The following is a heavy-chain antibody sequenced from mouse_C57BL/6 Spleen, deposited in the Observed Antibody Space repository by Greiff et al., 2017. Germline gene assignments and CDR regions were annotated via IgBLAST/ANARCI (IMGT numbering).Heavy chain of an antibody. J-gene: IGHJ2*01. Sequence: EVQLQQSGPELVKPGASVKISCKASGYTFTDYYMNWVKQSHGKSLEWIGDINPNNGGTSYNQKFKGKATLTVDKSSSTAYMQLKSLTSEDSAVYYCATRGNTDYWGQGTTLTVSS. D-gene: IGHD2-1*01. CDR1: GYTFTDYY. CDR2: INPNNGGT. CDR3: ATRGNTDY. V-gene: IGHV1-26*01.